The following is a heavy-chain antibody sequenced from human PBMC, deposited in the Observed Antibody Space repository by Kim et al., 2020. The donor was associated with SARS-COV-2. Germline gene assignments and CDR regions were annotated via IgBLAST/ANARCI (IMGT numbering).Heavy chain of an antibody. J-gene: IGHJ4*02. CDR3: ARDSTSGKD. CDR1: RGTFSSYA. Sequence: SVKVSCKASRGTFSSYAINWVRQAPGQGLEWMGRIIPILDIANYAQNFQGRVTITADTSTSTVYMELISLRSADTAVYYCARDSTSGKDWGQGTLVSVS. CDR2: IIPILDIA. V-gene: IGHV1-69*04. D-gene: IGHD2-2*01.